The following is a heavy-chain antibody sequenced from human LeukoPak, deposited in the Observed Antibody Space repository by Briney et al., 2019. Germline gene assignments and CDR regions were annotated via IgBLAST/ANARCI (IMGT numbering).Heavy chain of an antibody. D-gene: IGHD3-22*01. Sequence: SETLSLTCAVYGGSFSGYYWSWIRQPPGKGLEWIGEINHSGSTNYNPSLKSRVTISVDTSKNQFSLKLSSVTAADTAVYYCARVGVYYDSSGYHDYWGQGTLVTVSS. J-gene: IGHJ4*02. CDR3: ARVGVYYDSSGYHDY. CDR2: INHSGST. CDR1: GGSFSGYY. V-gene: IGHV4-34*01.